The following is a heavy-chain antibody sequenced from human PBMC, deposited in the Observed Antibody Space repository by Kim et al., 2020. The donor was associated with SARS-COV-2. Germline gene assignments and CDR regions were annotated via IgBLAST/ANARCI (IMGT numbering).Heavy chain of an antibody. D-gene: IGHD2-8*01. CDR1: GFTFSSYA. J-gene: IGHJ4*01. Sequence: GGSLRLSCAASGFTFSSYAMCWVRQAPGKGLEWVSGFTESGGGTYYAESVKGRFTISRDNSKNTLYLEMNSLRAEDTAIYYCTKCIKAGSTNVKFYFDYWGHGTLVTVSS. V-gene: IGHV3-23*01. CDR3: TKCIKAGSTNVKFYFDY. CDR2: FTESGGGT.